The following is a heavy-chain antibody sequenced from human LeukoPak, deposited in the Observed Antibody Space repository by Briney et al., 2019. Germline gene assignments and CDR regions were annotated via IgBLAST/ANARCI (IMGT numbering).Heavy chain of an antibody. CDR3: ARDYTQWLANWFDP. D-gene: IGHD6-19*01. V-gene: IGHV3-48*01. CDR1: GFTFSSYS. Sequence: GGSLRLSCAASGFTFSSYSMNWVRQAPGKGLEWVSYISSSSSTIYYADSVKGRFTISRDNAKNSLYLQMNSLRAEDTAVYYCARDYTQWLANWFDPWGQGTLVTVSS. J-gene: IGHJ5*02. CDR2: ISSSSSTI.